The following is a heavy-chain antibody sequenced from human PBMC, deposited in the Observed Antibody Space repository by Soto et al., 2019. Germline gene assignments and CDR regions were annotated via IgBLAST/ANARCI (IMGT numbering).Heavy chain of an antibody. CDR2: IYYSGNT. V-gene: IGHV4-31*03. CDR1: GGSISSGGYY. Sequence: QVQLQESGPGLVKPSQTLSLTCTVSGGSISSGGYYWSWIRQHPGKGLEWIGYIYYSGNTYYNPSLKSRVTISLDTSQNQFSLKLSSVTAADTAVYYCARQLYGSGSPFEYWGQGTLVTVSS. D-gene: IGHD3-10*01. J-gene: IGHJ4*02. CDR3: ARQLYGSGSPFEY.